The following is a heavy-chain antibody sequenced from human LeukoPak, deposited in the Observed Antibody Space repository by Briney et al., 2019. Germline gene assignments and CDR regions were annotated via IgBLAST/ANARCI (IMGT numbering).Heavy chain of an antibody. CDR1: GFTFSSYG. CDR2: IRYDGSNK. Sequence: GGSLRLSCAASGFTFSSYGMHWVRQAPSRGLEWVAFIRYDGSNKYYADSVKGRFTISRDNSKNTLYLQMNSPRAEDTAVYYCANLYYYSNFIFDYWGQGTLVTVSS. D-gene: IGHD4-11*01. CDR3: ANLYYYSNFIFDY. V-gene: IGHV3-30*02. J-gene: IGHJ4*02.